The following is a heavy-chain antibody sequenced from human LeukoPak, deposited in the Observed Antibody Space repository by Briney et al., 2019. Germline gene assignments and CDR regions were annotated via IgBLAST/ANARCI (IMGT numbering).Heavy chain of an antibody. CDR3: ARSRFLEWLDI. V-gene: IGHV3-74*01. Sequence: GGSLRLSCAASGFTFSSYWMHWVRQAPGKGLVWVSRINTDGSSTSYADSVKGRFTISRDNAKNTLYLQMNSLRAEDTAVYYCARSRFLEWLDIWGQGTMVTVSS. CDR2: INTDGSST. D-gene: IGHD3-3*01. J-gene: IGHJ3*02. CDR1: GFTFSSYW.